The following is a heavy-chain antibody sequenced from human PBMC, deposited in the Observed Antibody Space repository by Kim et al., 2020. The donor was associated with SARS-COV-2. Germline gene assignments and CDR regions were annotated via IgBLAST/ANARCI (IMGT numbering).Heavy chain of an antibody. D-gene: IGHD1-26*01. V-gene: IGHV4-61*07. CDR3: AKLGATYPRHWYFDL. Sequence: PPLKSRVTISVDTSKNQFSLKLSSVTAADTAVYYCAKLGATYPRHWYFDLWGRGTLVTVSS. J-gene: IGHJ2*01.